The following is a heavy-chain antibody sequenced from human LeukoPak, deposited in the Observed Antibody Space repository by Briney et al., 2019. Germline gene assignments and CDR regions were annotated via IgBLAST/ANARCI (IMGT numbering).Heavy chain of an antibody. J-gene: IGHJ4*02. D-gene: IGHD3-10*01. CDR2: IYPGDSDT. V-gene: IGHV5-51*01. CDR3: ARVSGSYYNVISTIDY. Sequence: GESLKISCKGSGYSFTSYWIGWVRQMPGKGLEWMGIIYPGDSDTRYSPPFQGQVTISADKSISTAYLQWSSLKASDTAMYYCARVSGSYYNVISTIDYWGQGTLVTVSS. CDR1: GYSFTSYW.